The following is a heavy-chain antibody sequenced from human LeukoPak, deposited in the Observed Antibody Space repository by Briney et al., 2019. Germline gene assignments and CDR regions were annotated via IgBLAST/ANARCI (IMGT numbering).Heavy chain of an antibody. CDR3: ASFYSTLYYYYGMDV. D-gene: IGHD4-11*01. Sequence: PGGSQRLSCAASGFTFSSYAMGWVRQAPGKGLEWVSAISGSGGSTYYADSVKGRFTISRDNSKNTLYLQMNSLRAEDTAVYYCASFYSTLYYYYGMDVWGQGTTVTVSS. CDR1: GFTFSSYA. J-gene: IGHJ6*02. V-gene: IGHV3-23*01. CDR2: ISGSGGST.